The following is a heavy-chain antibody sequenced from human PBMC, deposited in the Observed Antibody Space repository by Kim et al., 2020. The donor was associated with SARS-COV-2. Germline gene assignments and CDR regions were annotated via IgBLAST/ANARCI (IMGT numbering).Heavy chain of an antibody. D-gene: IGHD2-15*01. J-gene: IGHJ4*02. V-gene: IGHV1-46*01. CDR3: ARDLCSGGSCYSLFDY. Sequence: KFQGRVTMTRDTSTSTVYMELSSLRSEDTAVYYCARDLCSGGSCYSLFDYWGQGTLVTVSS.